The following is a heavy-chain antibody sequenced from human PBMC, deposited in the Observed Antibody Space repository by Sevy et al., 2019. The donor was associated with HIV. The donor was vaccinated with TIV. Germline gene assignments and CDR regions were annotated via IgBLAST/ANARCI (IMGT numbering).Heavy chain of an antibody. CDR2: IKQDGSVK. Sequence: GGSLRLSCAASGFSLNNYWMNWVRQAPGKGLEWVANIKQDGSVKYYVDAVKGRFTNSRDNARNLLYLQMNSLRVEDTDLYCCVRAIAAAGSFWGQGTLVTVSS. D-gene: IGHD6-13*01. V-gene: IGHV3-7*01. J-gene: IGHJ4*02. CDR1: GFSLNNYW. CDR3: VRAIAAAGSF.